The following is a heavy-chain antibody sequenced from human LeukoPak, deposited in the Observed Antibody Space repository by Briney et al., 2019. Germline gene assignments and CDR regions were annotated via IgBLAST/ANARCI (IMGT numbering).Heavy chain of an antibody. J-gene: IGHJ4*02. CDR2: ISGSGGST. V-gene: IGHV3-23*01. CDR3: AKGAPHGGYLNFDY. D-gene: IGHD3-22*01. CDR1: GFTITTYA. Sequence: GGSLRLSCAASGFTITTYAVNWVRQAPGKGLEWVSAISGSGGSTYYADSVKGRFTISRDNSRNTLYLQMNSLRAEDTAVYYCAKGAPHGGYLNFDYWGQGTLVTVSS.